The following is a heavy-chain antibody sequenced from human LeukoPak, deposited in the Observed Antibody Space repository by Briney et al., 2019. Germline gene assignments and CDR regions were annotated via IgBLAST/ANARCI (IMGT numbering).Heavy chain of an antibody. D-gene: IGHD3-9*01. CDR3: ARGFDWVDY. V-gene: IGHV3-7*03. CDR2: INQDESAK. CDR1: GFTFSGCW. J-gene: IGHJ4*02. Sequence: GGSLRLSCAASGFTFSGCWMTWVRQAPGKGLEWVANINQDESAKFYGGSVKGRFTISRDNSKNSLYLQMNSLRAEDTAVYYCARGFDWVDYWGQGTLVTVSS.